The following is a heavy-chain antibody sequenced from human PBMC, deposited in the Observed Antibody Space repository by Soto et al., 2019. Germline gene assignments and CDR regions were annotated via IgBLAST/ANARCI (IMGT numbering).Heavy chain of an antibody. J-gene: IGHJ6*02. Sequence: GASVKVSCKASGGTFSSYAISWVRQAPGQGLEWMGGIIPIFGTANYAQKFQGRVTITADESTSTAYMELSSLRSEDTAVYYCARADGSYVTSYYGMDVWGQGTTVTVSS. D-gene: IGHD2-15*01. CDR3: ARADGSYVTSYYGMDV. CDR1: GGTFSSYA. V-gene: IGHV1-69*13. CDR2: IIPIFGTA.